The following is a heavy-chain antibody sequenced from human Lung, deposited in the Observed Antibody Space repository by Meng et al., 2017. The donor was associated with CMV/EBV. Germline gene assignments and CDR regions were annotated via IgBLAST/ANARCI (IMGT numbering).Heavy chain of an antibody. CDR2: IYPGDSDT. D-gene: IGHD6-19*01. CDR3: ARRRSRGPWQYYVDY. J-gene: IGHJ4*02. V-gene: IGHV5-51*01. Sequence: XVSXXGSGYSFTTYWIGWVRQMPGKGLEWMGIIYPGDSDTRYSPSFEGQVTISADKSISTAYLQWSSLKASDTAMYYCARRRSRGPWQYYVDYWGQGTLVTVSS. CDR1: GYSFTTYW.